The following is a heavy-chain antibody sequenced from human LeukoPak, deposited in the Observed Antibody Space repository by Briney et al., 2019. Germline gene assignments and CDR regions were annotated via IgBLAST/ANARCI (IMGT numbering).Heavy chain of an antibody. J-gene: IGHJ4*02. CDR1: GCTFSGFA. CDR3: AIDSGAWAVDY. V-gene: IGHV3-30*02. Sequence: HPGGSLRFSCAASGCTFSGFAMHWVRQAPGKGLEWVAFIRSDGNNKYYADSVKGRFTMSRDNSKNTLYLQINSLRVEDTAVYYCAIDSGAWAVDYWGQGTLVTVSS. CDR2: IRSDGNNK. D-gene: IGHD3-10*01.